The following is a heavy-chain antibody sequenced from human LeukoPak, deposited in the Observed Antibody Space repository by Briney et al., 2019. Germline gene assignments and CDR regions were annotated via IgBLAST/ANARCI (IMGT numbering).Heavy chain of an antibody. CDR2: VNPHSGGT. CDR1: GYTFTDYY. V-gene: IGHV1-2*02. D-gene: IGHD3-10*01. J-gene: IGHJ6*03. CDR3: ARIGGSGSYYNRSPDYYMDV. Sequence: GASVKVSCKTSGYTFTDYYIHWVRQAPGQGLEFMGWVNPHSGGTNFAQRFRGRVTLTRDTSISTAYMELSRLRSDDTAVYCCARIGGSGSYYNRSPDYYMDVWGKGTTVTISS.